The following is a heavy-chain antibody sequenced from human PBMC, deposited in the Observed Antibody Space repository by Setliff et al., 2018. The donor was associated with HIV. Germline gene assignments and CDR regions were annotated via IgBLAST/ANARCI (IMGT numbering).Heavy chain of an antibody. CDR1: GFTLSDYA. CDR3: ARDRSYGGSPYFYYYMDV. D-gene: IGHD2-15*01. Sequence: GGSLRLSCAASGFTLSDYAMHWVRQAPGKGLEWVAVISYDGTNEYYADSVKGRFTISRDNYKNTLYLQMNNLRPEDTAVYYCARDRSYGGSPYFYYYMDVWGKGTTVTVSS. J-gene: IGHJ6*03. CDR2: ISYDGTNE. V-gene: IGHV3-30*03.